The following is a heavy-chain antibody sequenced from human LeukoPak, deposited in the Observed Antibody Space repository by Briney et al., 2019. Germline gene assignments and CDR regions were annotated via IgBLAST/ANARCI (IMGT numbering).Heavy chain of an antibody. V-gene: IGHV3-30*18. CDR1: GFTFSSYG. Sequence: GRSLRLSCAASGFTFSSYGMHWVRQAPGKGLEWVAVISYDGSNKYYADSVRGRFTISRDNSKNTLYLQMNSLRAEDTAVYYCAKDLIAVAGPYYYYGMDVWGQGTTVTVSS. CDR2: ISYDGSNK. CDR3: AKDLIAVAGPYYYYGMDV. D-gene: IGHD6-19*01. J-gene: IGHJ6*02.